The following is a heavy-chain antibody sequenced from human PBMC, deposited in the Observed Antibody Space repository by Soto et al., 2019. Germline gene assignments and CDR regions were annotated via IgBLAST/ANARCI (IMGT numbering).Heavy chain of an antibody. J-gene: IGHJ4*02. V-gene: IGHV3-7*01. CDR1: GFTFSSYG. Sequence: PGGSLRLSCAASGFTFSSYGMHWFRQAPGKGLEWVANIKQDGSEKYYVDSVKGRFTISRDNAKNSLYLQMNSLGAEDTAVYYCASPSGYSGSEPFDYWGQGTLVTVSS. CDR2: IKQDGSEK. D-gene: IGHD5-12*01. CDR3: ASPSGYSGSEPFDY.